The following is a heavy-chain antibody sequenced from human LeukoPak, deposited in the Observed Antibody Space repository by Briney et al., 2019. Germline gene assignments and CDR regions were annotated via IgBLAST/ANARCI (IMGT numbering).Heavy chain of an antibody. Sequence: ASVKVSCKASGYTFTGYYIHWVRQAPGQGLEWMGWIDPNSGGSNSAQKFQGRVTMTRDTSISTAYMELSRLRSDDTAVYYCARAPRGFCSGGSCFDFWGQGTLVTVSS. D-gene: IGHD2-15*01. CDR1: GYTFTGYY. CDR3: ARAPRGFCSGGSCFDF. CDR2: IDPNSGGS. V-gene: IGHV1-2*02. J-gene: IGHJ4*02.